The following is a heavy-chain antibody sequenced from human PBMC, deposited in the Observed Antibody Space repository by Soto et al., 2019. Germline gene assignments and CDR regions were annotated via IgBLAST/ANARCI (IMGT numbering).Heavy chain of an antibody. CDR2: ISAYNGNT. V-gene: IGHV1-18*01. J-gene: IGHJ6*01. D-gene: IGHD3-22*01. CDR1: GYTFTSYG. Sequence: ASVKVSCKASGYTFTSYGISWVRQAPGQGLEWMGWISAYNGNTNYAQKLQGRVTMTTDTSTSTAYMELRSLRSADTTAYYCAREYYYESSGPDYYYGMDGWGQGTTVTV. CDR3: AREYYYESSGPDYYYGMDG.